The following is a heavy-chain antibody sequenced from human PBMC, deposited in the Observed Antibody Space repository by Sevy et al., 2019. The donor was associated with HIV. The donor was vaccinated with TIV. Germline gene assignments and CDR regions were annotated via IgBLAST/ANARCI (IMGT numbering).Heavy chain of an antibody. CDR3: AKDLYYDYSLFDY. J-gene: IGHJ4*02. CDR2: ISGSGGSS. V-gene: IGHV3-23*01. CDR1: EFRLSNYA. Sequence: GGSLRLSCVASEFRLSNYAVNWVRQAPGKGLEWVSGISGSGGSSYYADSVKGRFTISRDNSKNTLYLQMNSLRAEDTAMYYCAKDLYYDYSLFDYWGQGILVTVSS. D-gene: IGHD3-22*01.